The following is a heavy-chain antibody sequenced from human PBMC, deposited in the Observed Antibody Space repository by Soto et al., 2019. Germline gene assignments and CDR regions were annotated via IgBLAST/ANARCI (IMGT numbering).Heavy chain of an antibody. D-gene: IGHD3-3*01. CDR3: ARDSHYDFWSGYRTYYYGMDV. V-gene: IGHV3-48*03. CDR1: GFTFSSYE. J-gene: IGHJ6*02. Sequence: GGSLRLSCAASGFTFSSYEMNWVRQAPGKGLEWVSYISSSGSTIYYADSVKGRFTISRDNAKNSLYLQMNSLRAEDTAVYYCARDSHYDFWSGYRTYYYGMDVWGQGTTVTV. CDR2: ISSSGSTI.